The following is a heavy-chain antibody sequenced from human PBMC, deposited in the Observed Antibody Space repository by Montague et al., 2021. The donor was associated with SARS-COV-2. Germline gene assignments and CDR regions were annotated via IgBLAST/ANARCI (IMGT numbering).Heavy chain of an antibody. CDR1: GGSFSDYH. CDR2: INYGGRT. D-gene: IGHD1-1*01. CDR3: ARGAPGY. V-gene: IGHV4-34*01. Sequence: SETLSLTCAVYGGSFSDYHWTWIRQSPGGGLEWIGQINYGGRTKYNPSLKSRVTISIDTSKNQFSLQLTSVTAADTAVYYCARGAPGYWGQGTLATVSS. J-gene: IGHJ4*02.